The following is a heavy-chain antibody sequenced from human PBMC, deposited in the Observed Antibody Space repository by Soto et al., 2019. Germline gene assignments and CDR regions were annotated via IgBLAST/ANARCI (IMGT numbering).Heavy chain of an antibody. CDR2: IGSAHDP. CDR3: ARAYLGRLPRRADYYYALDV. CDR1: GYTFSSYG. V-gene: IGHV3-13*05. J-gene: IGHJ6*02. Sequence: GASVKVSCKASGYTFSSYGITWVRQVPGKGLEWVSAIGSAHDPYYLGSVKGRFSISRENAKNSLYLQMNSLTTGDTAVYYCARAYLGRLPRRADYYYALDVWGQGTTVTVSS. D-gene: IGHD1-26*01.